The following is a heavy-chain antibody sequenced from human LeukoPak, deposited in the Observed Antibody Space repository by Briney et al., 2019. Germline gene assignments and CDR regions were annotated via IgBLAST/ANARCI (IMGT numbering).Heavy chain of an antibody. CDR3: ARGQGTVTTH. V-gene: IGHV4-34*01. J-gene: IGHJ4*02. CDR2: INYGGST. D-gene: IGHD4-11*01. Sequence: SETLSLTCAVYGGSFSDPYWNWIRQSPGKGLEWIGEINYGGSTNYNPSLKRRVTMSVDTSKNQFSLKLTSVTAADTAVYYCARGQGTVTTHWGQGTLVTVSS. CDR1: GGSFSDPY.